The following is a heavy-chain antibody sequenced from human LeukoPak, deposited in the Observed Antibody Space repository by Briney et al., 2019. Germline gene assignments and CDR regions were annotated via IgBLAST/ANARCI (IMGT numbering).Heavy chain of an antibody. V-gene: IGHV4-59*01. Sequence: PSETLSLACTVSGGSISSYYWSWIRQPPGKGLEWIGYIYYSGSTNYNPSLKSRVTISVDTSKNQFSLKLSSVTAADTAVYYCARDYSDYTDNWFDPWGQGTLVTVSS. CDR3: ARDYSDYTDNWFDP. CDR2: IYYSGST. CDR1: GGSISSYY. J-gene: IGHJ5*02. D-gene: IGHD4-11*01.